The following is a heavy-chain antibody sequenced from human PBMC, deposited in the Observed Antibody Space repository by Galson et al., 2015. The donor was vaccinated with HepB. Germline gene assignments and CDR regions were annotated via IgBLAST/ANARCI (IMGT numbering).Heavy chain of an antibody. J-gene: IGHJ3*02. D-gene: IGHD3-10*01. Sequence: SVKVSCKASGYTFTSYAMHWVRQAPGQRLEWMGWINAGNGNTKYSQKFQGRATITRDTSASTAYMELSSLRSEDTAVYYCARGRPRMVRGVIILNDAFDIWGQGTMVTVSS. CDR2: INAGNGNT. CDR3: ARGRPRMVRGVIILNDAFDI. CDR1: GYTFTSYA. V-gene: IGHV1-3*01.